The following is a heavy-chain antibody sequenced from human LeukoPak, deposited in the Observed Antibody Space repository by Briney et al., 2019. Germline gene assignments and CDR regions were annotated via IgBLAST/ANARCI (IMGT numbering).Heavy chain of an antibody. J-gene: IGHJ4*02. CDR3: ARGSTSAAGITY. D-gene: IGHD6-13*01. CDR1: GFTVSSDY. CDR2: LYSGGTT. Sequence: GGSLRPSCAASGFTVSSDYMNWVRQAPGKGLEWVSVLYSGGTTYYADSVKGRFTISRDNSKNTLYLQMNSLRAEGTALYYCARGSTSAAGITYWGQGTLVTVSS. V-gene: IGHV3-53*01.